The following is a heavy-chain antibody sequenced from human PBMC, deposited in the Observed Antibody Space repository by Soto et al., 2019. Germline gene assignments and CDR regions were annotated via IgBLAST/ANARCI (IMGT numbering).Heavy chain of an antibody. D-gene: IGHD3-16*01. Sequence: PSETQSLTCAVYGGYFSGYYWSWIRQPPVKGLEWIEEINHSGSTNYNPSLKSRVTISVDTSKNQFSLKLISVTAADTAVYYCARGRYYDYVWGSYHVVFDYWGQGTLVTSPQ. J-gene: IGHJ4*02. CDR2: INHSGST. V-gene: IGHV4-34*01. CDR3: ARGRYYDYVWGSYHVVFDY. CDR1: GGYFSGYY.